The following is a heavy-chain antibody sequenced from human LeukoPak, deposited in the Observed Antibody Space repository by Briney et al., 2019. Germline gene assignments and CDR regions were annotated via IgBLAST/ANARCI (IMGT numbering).Heavy chain of an antibody. J-gene: IGHJ4*02. CDR3: SKDLRAISSGWFGGYFDY. Sequence: GGSLRVSCAASGFTFRNYATNWVRQAPGKGLEWVSGISGSGGSTYYAGSVKGRFTISRDNSKNTLYLQMNSLRAEDTAVYYCSKDLRAISSGWFGGYFDYWGQGNLVTVSS. D-gene: IGHD6-19*01. CDR2: ISGSGGST. V-gene: IGHV3-23*01. CDR1: GFTFRNYA.